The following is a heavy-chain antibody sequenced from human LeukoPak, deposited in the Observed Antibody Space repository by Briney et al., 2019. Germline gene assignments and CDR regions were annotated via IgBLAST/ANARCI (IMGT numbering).Heavy chain of an antibody. J-gene: IGHJ2*01. CDR1: GFTFSDYY. CDR3: AKDMVWGWFFDL. CDR2: ISSSSSYT. Sequence: PGGSLRLSCAASGFTFSDYYMSWIRQAPGKGLEWVSYISSSSSYTNYADSVKGRFTISRDNAKNSLYLQMNSLRTEDTAFYYCAKDMVWGWFFDLWGRGTLVTVSS. V-gene: IGHV3-11*05. D-gene: IGHD3-10*01.